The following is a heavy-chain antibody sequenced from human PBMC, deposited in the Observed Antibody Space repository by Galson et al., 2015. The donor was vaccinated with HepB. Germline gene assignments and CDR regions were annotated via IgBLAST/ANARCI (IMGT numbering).Heavy chain of an antibody. CDR2: IIPIFGTA. Sequence: SVKVSCKASGGTFSSYSIIWVRQAPGQGLEWMGGIIPIFGTANYGQKFQGRVTIAADESTSTAYMVLRSLRYEDTAVYYCAYFTSGSAEDLHYWGQGTLVTVSS. CDR3: AYFTSGSAEDLHY. CDR1: GGTFSSYS. V-gene: IGHV1-69*13. J-gene: IGHJ1*01. D-gene: IGHD3-10*01.